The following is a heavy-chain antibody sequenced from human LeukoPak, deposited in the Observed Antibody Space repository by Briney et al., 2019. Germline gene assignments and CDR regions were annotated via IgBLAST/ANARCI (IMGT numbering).Heavy chain of an antibody. Sequence: PSETLSLTCTVSGGSISSYYWSWIRQPPGKGLEWIGYIYYSGNTNYNPSLKSRVTISVDMSKTQFSLKLTSVTAADTAVYYCARIWGSGYNDAFDIWGQGTMVTVSS. V-gene: IGHV4-59*08. J-gene: IGHJ3*02. CDR1: GGSISSYY. D-gene: IGHD3-3*01. CDR2: IYYSGNT. CDR3: ARIWGSGYNDAFDI.